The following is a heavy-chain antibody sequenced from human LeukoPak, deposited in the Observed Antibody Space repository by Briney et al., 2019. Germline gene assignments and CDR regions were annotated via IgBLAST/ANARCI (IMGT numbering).Heavy chain of an antibody. CDR2: IYHSGST. D-gene: IGHD6-13*01. CDR3: ARGEQLADNWFDP. J-gene: IGHJ5*02. V-gene: IGHV4-38-2*02. CDR1: SYSINSGYY. Sequence: PSETLSLTCTVSSYSINSGYYWGWIRQPPGKGLEWIGSIYHSGSTYYNPSLKSRVTISVDTSKNQFSLKLSSVTAADTAVYYCARGEQLADNWFDPWGQGTLVTVSS.